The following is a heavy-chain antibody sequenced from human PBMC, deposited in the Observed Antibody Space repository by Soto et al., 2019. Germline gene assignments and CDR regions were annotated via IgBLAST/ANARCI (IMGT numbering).Heavy chain of an antibody. CDR3: AKGGQLLTEGGGY. CDR1: GFTFDDYA. V-gene: IGHV3-9*01. J-gene: IGHJ4*02. D-gene: IGHD2-2*01. Sequence: EVQLVESGGGLVQPGRSLRLSCAASGFTFDDYAMHWVRQAPGKGLEWVSGISWNSGSIGYADSVKGRFTISRDNAKNSLKRQMNSLRAEDTALYYCAKGGQLLTEGGGYWGQGTLVTVSS. CDR2: ISWNSGSI.